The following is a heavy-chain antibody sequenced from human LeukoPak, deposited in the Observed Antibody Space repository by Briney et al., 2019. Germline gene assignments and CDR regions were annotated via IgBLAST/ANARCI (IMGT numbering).Heavy chain of an antibody. J-gene: IGHJ4*02. Sequence: GGSLRLSCGAPGFIFNRYWMTWVRQAPGKGLEWVAHIKEDGSEEYYVDSVKGRFTISRDNAKNSLYLQMNSLRAEDTAVYYCATVGLNYGLVYWGQGTLVTVSS. CDR3: ATVGLNYGLVY. CDR1: GFIFNRYW. V-gene: IGHV3-7*01. CDR2: IKEDGSEE. D-gene: IGHD3-10*01.